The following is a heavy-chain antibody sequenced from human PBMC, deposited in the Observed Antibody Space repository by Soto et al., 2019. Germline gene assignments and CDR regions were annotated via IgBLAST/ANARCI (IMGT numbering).Heavy chain of an antibody. V-gene: IGHV4-39*01. J-gene: IGHJ4*02. CDR3: ARLPRGYGNYVDS. Sequence: QLQLQESGPGQVRPSETLSLTCTVSGGSISSSSYYWGWIRQPPGKGLEWIGSIYSSGSTYYNPSLKSRVTISVDTPKNEFSLKLSSVTAADRAVYYCARLPRGYGNYVDSWGQGILVTVSS. CDR1: GGSISSSSYY. D-gene: IGHD2-15*01. CDR2: IYSSGST.